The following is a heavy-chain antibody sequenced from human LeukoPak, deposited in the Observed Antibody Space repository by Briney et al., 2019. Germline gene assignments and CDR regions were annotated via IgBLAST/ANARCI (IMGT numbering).Heavy chain of an antibody. V-gene: IGHV3-11*01. CDR2: ISSSGSTI. CDR3: ARDFETTVTIFDY. J-gene: IGHJ4*02. CDR1: GFTFSDYY. Sequence: GGSLRLSCAASGFTFSDYYMSWIRQAPGKGLEWVSYISSSGSTIYYAGSVKGRFTISRDNAKNSLYLQMNSLRAEDTAVYYCARDFETTVTIFDYWGQGTLVTVSS. D-gene: IGHD4-17*01.